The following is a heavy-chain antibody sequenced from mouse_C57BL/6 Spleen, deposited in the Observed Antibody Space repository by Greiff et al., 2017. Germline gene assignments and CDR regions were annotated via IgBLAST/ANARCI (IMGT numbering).Heavy chain of an antibody. Sequence: QVHVKQSGAELARPGASVKLSCKASGYTFTSYGISWVKQRTGQGLEWIGEIYPRSGNTYYNEKFKGKATLTADKSSSTAYMELRSLTSEDSAVYFCARWGLRRYFDVWGTGTTVTVSS. V-gene: IGHV1-81*01. CDR1: GYTFTSYG. D-gene: IGHD2-4*01. J-gene: IGHJ1*03. CDR3: ARWGLRRYFDV. CDR2: IYPRSGNT.